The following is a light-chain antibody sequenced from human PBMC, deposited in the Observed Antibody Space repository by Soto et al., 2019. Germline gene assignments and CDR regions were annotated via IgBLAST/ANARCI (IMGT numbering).Light chain of an antibody. J-gene: IGKJ1*01. CDR1: QTIIIW. CDR3: QHYNSYSEA. V-gene: IGKV1-5*03. Sequence: DIQMTQSPSTLSGSVGDRVTIPCRASQTIIIWLAWYQQKPVKAPKLLIYKASTLKSGVPSRFSGSGSGTEFTLTISSLQPDDFATYYCQHYNSYSEAFGQGTKVDI. CDR2: KAS.